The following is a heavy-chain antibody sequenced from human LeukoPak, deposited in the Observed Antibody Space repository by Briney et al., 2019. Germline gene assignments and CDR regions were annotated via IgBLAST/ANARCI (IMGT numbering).Heavy chain of an antibody. D-gene: IGHD2-2*02. J-gene: IGHJ6*03. CDR2: IYTSGST. CDR3: ARERRSFRYCSSTSCYKPENDYYYYMDV. Sequence: SETLSLTCTVSGGSISSGSYYWSWIRQPAGKGLEWIGRIYTSGSTNYNPSLKSRVTISVDTSKNQFSLKLSSVTAADTAVYYCARERRSFRYCSSTSCYKPENDYYYYMDVWGKGTTVTVSS. CDR1: GGSISSGSYY. V-gene: IGHV4-61*02.